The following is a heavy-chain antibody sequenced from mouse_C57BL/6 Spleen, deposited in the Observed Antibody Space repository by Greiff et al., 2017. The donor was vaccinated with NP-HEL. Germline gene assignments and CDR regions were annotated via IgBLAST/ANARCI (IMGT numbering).Heavy chain of an antibody. J-gene: IGHJ4*01. CDR1: GFTFSNYW. V-gene: IGHV6-3*01. CDR3: SQNLGYAMDY. D-gene: IGHD4-1*01. Sequence: EVKVEESGGGLVQPGGSMKLSCVASGFTFSNYWMNWVRQSPEKGLEWVAQIRLKSDNYATHYAESVKGRFTISRDDSKSSVYLQMNNLRAEDTGIYYCSQNLGYAMDYWGQGTSVTVSS. CDR2: IRLKSDNYAT.